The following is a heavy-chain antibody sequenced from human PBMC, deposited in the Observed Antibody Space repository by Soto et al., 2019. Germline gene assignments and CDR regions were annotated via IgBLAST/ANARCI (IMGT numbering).Heavy chain of an antibody. V-gene: IGHV4-34*01. Sequence: QVQLQQWGAGLLKPSETLSLPCAVYDGSFSGCYWSWIRQPPGKGLEWIGEINHSGSTNYNPSLKSRVTISVDTSKHQCSLKRNSVTATNTAVYYCARGGLQRSGRGILSAFDIWSQGTMVTVSS. D-gene: IGHD1-20*01. J-gene: IGHJ3*02. CDR3: ARGGLQRSGRGILSAFDI. CDR2: INHSGST. CDR1: DGSFSGCY.